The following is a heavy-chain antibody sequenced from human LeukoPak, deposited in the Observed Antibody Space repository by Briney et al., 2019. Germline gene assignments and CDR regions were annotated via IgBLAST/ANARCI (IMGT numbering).Heavy chain of an antibody. J-gene: IGHJ6*03. Sequence: SETLSLTCAVYGGSFSGYYWSWIRQPPGKGLEWIGEINHSGSTNYNPSLKSRVTISVDTSKNQFSLKLSSVTAADTAVYYCARLRGYYDSSGYLQLANYYYYMDVWGKGTTVTISS. CDR3: ARLRGYYDSSGYLQLANYYYYMDV. CDR2: INHSGST. D-gene: IGHD3-22*01. CDR1: GGSFSGYY. V-gene: IGHV4-34*01.